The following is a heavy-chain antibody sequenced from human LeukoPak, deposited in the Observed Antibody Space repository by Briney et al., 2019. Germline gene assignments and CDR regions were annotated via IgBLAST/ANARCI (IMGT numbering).Heavy chain of an antibody. CDR1: GFTFSKYD. CDR2: VSHDGINK. J-gene: IGHJ4*02. D-gene: IGHD3-10*01. CDR3: AKDGNYYGSRSYPPADY. V-gene: IGHV3-30*18. Sequence: GGSLRLSCAASGFTFSKYDIHWVRQAPGKGLEWVAVVSHDGINKYYADSVKGRFTIFRDNSKNTLYLQMNSLRGEDTAVYYCAKDGNYYGSRSYPPADYWGQGTLVTVSS.